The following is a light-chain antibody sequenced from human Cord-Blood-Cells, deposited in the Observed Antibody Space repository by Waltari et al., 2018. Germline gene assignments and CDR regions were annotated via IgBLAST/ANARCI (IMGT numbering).Light chain of an antibody. J-gene: IGLJ1*01. CDR3: SSYTSSSTGV. V-gene: IGLV2-14*01. Sequence: QSALTQPASVSGSPGQSNTISCTGTSSDVGGYNYVSWYQQHPGKAPKHMIYEVSNRPSGVPNRFSGAKSGNTASLTISGLQAEDEADYYCSSYTSSSTGVFGTETKVTVL. CDR1: SSDVGGYNY. CDR2: EVS.